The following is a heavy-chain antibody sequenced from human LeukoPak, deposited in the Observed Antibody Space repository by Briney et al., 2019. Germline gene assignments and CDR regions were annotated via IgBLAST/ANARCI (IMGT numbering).Heavy chain of an antibody. CDR3: ARLGNYDILTGYSEADY. CDR2: IYPGDSDT. J-gene: IGHJ4*02. D-gene: IGHD3-9*01. V-gene: IGHV5-51*01. CDR1: GYSFTSYW. Sequence: GESLKISCKGSGYSFTSYWIGWVRQMPGKGLEWMGIIYPGDSDTRYSPSFQGQVTISADKPISTAYLQWSSLKASDTAMYYCARLGNYDILTGYSEADYWGQGTLVTVSS.